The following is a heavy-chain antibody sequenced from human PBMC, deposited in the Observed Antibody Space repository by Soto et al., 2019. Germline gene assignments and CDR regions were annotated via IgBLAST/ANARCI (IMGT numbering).Heavy chain of an antibody. J-gene: IGHJ4*02. CDR2: IYWDDDK. Sequence: SGPTLVKPTQTLTLTCTFSGFSLSTSGVGVGWIRQPPGKALEWLALIYWDDDKRYSPSLKSRLTITKDTSKNQVVLTMTNMDPVDTATYYCARTDVLRYFDWGIDYWGQGTLVTVSS. V-gene: IGHV2-5*02. CDR1: GFSLSTSGVG. D-gene: IGHD3-9*01. CDR3: ARTDVLRYFDWGIDY.